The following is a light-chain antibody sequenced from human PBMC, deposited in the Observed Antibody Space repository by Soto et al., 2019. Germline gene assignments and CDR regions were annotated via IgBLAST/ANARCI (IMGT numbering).Light chain of an antibody. CDR1: QSISSY. Sequence: DIQMTQSPSSLSASVGDRVTITCRASQSISSYLNWYQQKPGKAPKLMIHAASSLQSGVPSRFSGSGSGTDFTLTISSLQAEDFATYYYQQSYSTLWTFGQGTKVEIK. CDR3: QQSYSTLWT. CDR2: AAS. J-gene: IGKJ1*01. V-gene: IGKV1-39*01.